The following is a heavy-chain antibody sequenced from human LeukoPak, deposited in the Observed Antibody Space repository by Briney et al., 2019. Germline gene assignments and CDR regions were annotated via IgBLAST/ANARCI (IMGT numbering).Heavy chain of an antibody. CDR2: IKSKTDGGTT. V-gene: IGHV3-15*01. CDR3: THTPRTAAAGTDY. CDR1: GFTVSSNY. Sequence: PGGSLRLSCAASGFTVSSNYMSWVRQAPGKGLEWVGRIKSKTDGGTTDYAAPVKGRFTISRDDSKNTLYLQMNSLKTEDTAVYYCTHTPRTAAAGTDYWGQGTLVTVSS. J-gene: IGHJ4*02. D-gene: IGHD6-13*01.